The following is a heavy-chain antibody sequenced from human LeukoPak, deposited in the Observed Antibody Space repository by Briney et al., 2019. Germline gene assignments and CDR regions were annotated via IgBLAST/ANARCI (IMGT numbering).Heavy chain of an antibody. CDR2: IYYTGST. V-gene: IGHV4-59*08. Sequence: PSETLSLTCTVSGGSISSSYWSWIRQPPRKGLEWIGYIYYTGSTNYNPSLKSRVTISADTSKNHFSLKLSSVTAADTAVYYCARMYDSSGCYYPFDYWGQGTLVTV. J-gene: IGHJ4*02. CDR1: GGSISSSY. D-gene: IGHD3-22*01. CDR3: ARMYDSSGCYYPFDY.